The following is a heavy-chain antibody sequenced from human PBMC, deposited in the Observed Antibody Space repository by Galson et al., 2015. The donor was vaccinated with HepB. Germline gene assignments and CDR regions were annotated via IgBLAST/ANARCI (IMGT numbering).Heavy chain of an antibody. CDR3: AREGTLGLGYFDL. V-gene: IGHV3-7*03. Sequence: SLRLSCAASGFTFSSYCMSWVRQAPGKGLEWVANIKQDGSEKYYVDSVKGRFTISRDNAKNSLYLQMNSLRAEDTDVYYCAREGTLGLGYFDLWGRGTLVTVSS. D-gene: IGHD5-18*01. CDR1: GFTFSSYC. CDR2: IKQDGSEK. J-gene: IGHJ2*01.